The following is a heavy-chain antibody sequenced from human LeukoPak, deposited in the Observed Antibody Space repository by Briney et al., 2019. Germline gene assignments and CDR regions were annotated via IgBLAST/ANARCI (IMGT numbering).Heavy chain of an antibody. CDR1: EFTFSSYW. D-gene: IGHD4-17*01. J-gene: IGHJ4*02. CDR2: IKQDGGQI. Sequence: GGSLRLSCAASEFTFSSYWMSWVRQAPGKGLEWVANIKQDGGQIYYLDSVRGRFTVSRDNAKNSLYLQMNSLRAEDTAVYYCARLGARQMLEYWGQGTLVTVSS. V-gene: IGHV3-7*01. CDR3: ARLGARQMLEY.